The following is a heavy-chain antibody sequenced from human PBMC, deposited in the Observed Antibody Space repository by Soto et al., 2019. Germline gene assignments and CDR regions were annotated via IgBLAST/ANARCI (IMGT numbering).Heavy chain of an antibody. D-gene: IGHD3-10*01. CDR3: ARVPRYYYGSGSLDY. CDR1: GGSFSGYY. Sequence: KPSETLSLTCAVYGGSFSGYYWSWIRQPPGKGLEWIGEINHSGSTNYNPSLKSRVTISVDTSKNQFSLKLSSVTAADTAVYYCARVPRYYYGSGSLDYWGQGTLVTVSS. V-gene: IGHV4-34*01. CDR2: INHSGST. J-gene: IGHJ4*02.